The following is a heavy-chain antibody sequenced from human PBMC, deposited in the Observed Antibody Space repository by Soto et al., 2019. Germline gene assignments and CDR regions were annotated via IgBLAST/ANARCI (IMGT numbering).Heavy chain of an antibody. CDR2: INPNGGST. CDR3: ARDFYPLAYYFDY. V-gene: IGHV1-46*01. J-gene: IGHJ4*02. CDR1: ADTFTSYY. Sequence: GASVKVSCKAPADTFTSYYIHWVRQAPGHGLEWMGIINPNGGSTRFAQTFQGRITMTTDTSTSTVYMELRSLRHDDTAVYYCARDFYPLAYYFDYWGQGTLVTVSS.